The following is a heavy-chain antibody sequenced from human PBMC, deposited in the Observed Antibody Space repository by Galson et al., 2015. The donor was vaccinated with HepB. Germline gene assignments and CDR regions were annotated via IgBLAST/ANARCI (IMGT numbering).Heavy chain of an antibody. J-gene: IGHJ4*02. CDR1: GFSLSTSIVG. CDR2: IYWDDDK. Sequence: PALVNPTQTLTLTCTFSGFSLSTSIVGVGWVRQPPGKALEWLALIYWDDDKRYSPSLKSRLTITKDTSKNQVVLTMTNMDPVDTGTYYCAHRRYYNGVWNWGDFDYWGQGALVTVSS. D-gene: IGHD1-7*01. V-gene: IGHV2-5*02. CDR3: AHRRYYNGVWNWGDFDY.